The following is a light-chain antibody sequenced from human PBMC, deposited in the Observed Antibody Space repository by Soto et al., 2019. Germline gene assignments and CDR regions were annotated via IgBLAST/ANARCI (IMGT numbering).Light chain of an antibody. V-gene: IGKV3-20*01. CDR2: GAS. Sequence: EIVLTQSPGTLSLSPGERATLSCRASQSVSSSYLAWYQQKPAQAPRLLIYGASSRATGIPDRFSGSGSGTDFTLTISRLEPEDFAVYYCQQYGSSPRGTFGKGTKVDIK. CDR3: QQYGSSPRGT. J-gene: IGKJ1*01. CDR1: QSVSSSY.